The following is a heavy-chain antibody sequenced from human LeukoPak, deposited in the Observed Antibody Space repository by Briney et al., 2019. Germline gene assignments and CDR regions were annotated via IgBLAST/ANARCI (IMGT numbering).Heavy chain of an antibody. CDR2: IRNDGNTQ. CDR3: AKGKDCSGGSCYVDY. D-gene: IGHD2-15*01. J-gene: IGHJ4*02. Sequence: GGSLRLSCAASGFTFNNYGMHWVRQAPGNGLEWVAFIRNDGNTQYYADSVKGRFTISRGNSKNTLYLHMNSLTAEDTAVYYCAKGKDCSGGSCYVDYWGQGTLVTVSS. CDR1: GFTFNNYG. V-gene: IGHV3-30*02.